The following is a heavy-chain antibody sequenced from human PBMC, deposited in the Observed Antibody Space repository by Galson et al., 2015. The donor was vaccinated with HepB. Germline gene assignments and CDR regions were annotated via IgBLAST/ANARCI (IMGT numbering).Heavy chain of an antibody. Sequence: SLRLSCAASGFTFNTYGIHWVRQAPGKGLEWVAVISYDGSNKYYADSVKGRFTISRDDSKNTLYLQMNSLGAEDTAVYYCARDPSIWEQWPLDYYFDYWGQGTLVTVSS. CDR1: GFTFNTYG. D-gene: IGHD6-19*01. J-gene: IGHJ4*02. CDR2: ISYDGSNK. V-gene: IGHV3-30*04. CDR3: ARDPSIWEQWPLDYYFDY.